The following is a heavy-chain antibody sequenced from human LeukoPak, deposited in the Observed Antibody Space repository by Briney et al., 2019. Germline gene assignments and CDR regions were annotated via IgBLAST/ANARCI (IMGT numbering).Heavy chain of an antibody. CDR2: TNHSGST. CDR1: GGSFSGYY. J-gene: IGHJ4*02. V-gene: IGHV4-34*01. Sequence: SETLSLTCAVYGGSFSGYYWSWIRQPPGKGLEWIGETNHSGSTNYNPSLKSRVTISVDTSKNQFSLKLSSVTAADTAVYYCARRFRKSVVPAASPYFDYWGQGTLVTVSS. D-gene: IGHD2-2*01. CDR3: ARRFRKSVVPAASPYFDY.